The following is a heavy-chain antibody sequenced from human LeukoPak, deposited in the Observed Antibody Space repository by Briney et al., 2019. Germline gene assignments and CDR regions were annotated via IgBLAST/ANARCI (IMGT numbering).Heavy chain of an antibody. CDR1: GGSISSYY. CDR2: IYYSGST. J-gene: IGHJ5*02. CDR3: ARHLDSGHRDYFTMAESPSFDP. D-gene: IGHD3-10*01. V-gene: IGHV4-59*08. Sequence: SETLSLTCTVSGGSISSYYWSWIRQPPGKGLEWIGYIYYSGSTNYNPSLKSRVTISVDTSKNQFSLKLSSVTAADTAVYCCARHLDSGHRDYFTMAESPSFDPWGQGTLVTVSS.